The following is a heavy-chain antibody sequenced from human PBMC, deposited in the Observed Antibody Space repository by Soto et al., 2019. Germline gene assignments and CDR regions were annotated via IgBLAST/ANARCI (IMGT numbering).Heavy chain of an antibody. V-gene: IGHV1-8*01. CDR2: MNPNSGNT. Sequence: ASVKVSCKASGYTFTSYDINWVRQATGQGLEWMGWMNPNSGNTGYAQKFQGRVTMTRNTSISTAYMELRSLRSDDTAVYYCARDSGTVTTLDYWGQGTLVTVSS. J-gene: IGHJ4*02. CDR1: GYTFTSYD. D-gene: IGHD4-17*01. CDR3: ARDSGTVTTLDY.